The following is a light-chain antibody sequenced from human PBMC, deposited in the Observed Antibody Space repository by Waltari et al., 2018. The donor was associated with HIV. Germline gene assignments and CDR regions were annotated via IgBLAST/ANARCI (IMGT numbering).Light chain of an antibody. CDR3: ETWDGNTWL. Sequence: QPVLTQSSSASASLGSSVKLTCTLSSGHRSYIIAWHQQQPGKAPRYLMKLEGSGSYNKGSGVPYRFSGSSSGADRYLTISNVQSEDEADYYCETWDGNTWLFGGGTKLTVL. CDR2: LEGSGSY. J-gene: IGLJ3*02. V-gene: IGLV4-60*03. CDR1: SGHRSYI.